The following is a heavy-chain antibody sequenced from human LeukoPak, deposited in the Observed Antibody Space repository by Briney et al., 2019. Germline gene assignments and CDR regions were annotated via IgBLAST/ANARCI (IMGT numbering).Heavy chain of an antibody. J-gene: IGHJ4*02. CDR1: GFTFDDYA. V-gene: IGHV3-9*01. CDR3: AKVSRYSGYDGDFDY. CDR2: ISWNSGSI. D-gene: IGHD5-12*01. Sequence: PGGSLRLSCAASGFTFDDYAMHWVRQAPGKGLEWVSGISWNSGSIGYADSVKGRFTISRDNAKNSLYLQMNSLRAEDTALYYCAKVSRYSGYDGDFDYWGQGTLVTVSS.